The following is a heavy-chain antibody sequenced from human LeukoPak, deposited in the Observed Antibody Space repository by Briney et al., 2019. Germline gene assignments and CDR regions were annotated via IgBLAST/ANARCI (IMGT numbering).Heavy chain of an antibody. J-gene: IGHJ4*02. D-gene: IGHD2-2*01. CDR2: INPNSGGT. CDR1: GYTFTGYY. CDR3: ARERGPIVVVPAAIGY. Sequence: GASVKVSCKASGYTFTGYYMHWVRQAPGQGLEWMGWINPNSGGTNYAQKFQGRVTMTRDTSISTAYMELSRLRSDDTAVYYCARERGPIVVVPAAIGYWGQGTLVTVSS. V-gene: IGHV1-2*02.